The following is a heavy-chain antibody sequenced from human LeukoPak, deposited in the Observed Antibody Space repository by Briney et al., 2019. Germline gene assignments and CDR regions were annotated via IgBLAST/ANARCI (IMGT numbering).Heavy chain of an antibody. CDR2: ISGSGGST. J-gene: IGHJ4*02. CDR3: ASGEGTTYYYSSGSYYRLDY. V-gene: IGHV3-23*01. CDR1: GFTFSSYA. D-gene: IGHD3-10*01. Sequence: PGGSLRLSCAASGFTFSSYAMTWVRQAPGKGLEGVSVISGSGGSTYYADSVKGRFTISRDNSKNTLDLQMNSLRAEDTAVYYCASGEGTTYYYSSGSYYRLDYWGQGTLVTVSS.